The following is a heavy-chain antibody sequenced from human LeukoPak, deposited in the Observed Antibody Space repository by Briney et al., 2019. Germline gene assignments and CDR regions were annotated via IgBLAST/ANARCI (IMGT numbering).Heavy chain of an antibody. J-gene: IGHJ5*02. CDR1: GGSFSGYY. Sequence: PSETLSLTCAVYGGSFSGYYWRWLRQPPGKGLEWIGEINHSGSSNYNPSLKSRVTISVDTSKTQFSLKLSSVTAADTAVYYCARGTPDCSGGSCYSSNWFDPWGQGALVTVSS. CDR3: ARGTPDCSGGSCYSSNWFDP. V-gene: IGHV4-34*01. D-gene: IGHD2-15*01. CDR2: INHSGSS.